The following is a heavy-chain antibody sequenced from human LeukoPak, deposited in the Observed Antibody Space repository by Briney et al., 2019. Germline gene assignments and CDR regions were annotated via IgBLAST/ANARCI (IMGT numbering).Heavy chain of an antibody. J-gene: IGHJ6*03. CDR2: IIPKFGTA. D-gene: IGHD3-9*01. CDR3: ARAIYYDVMTGYYDYYSYYMDV. Sequence: GSSVKVSCKASADTFSRYAISWVRQAPAQGLEWMGRIIPKFGTAKYAQRFRGRVTITADKSTTTAYMELSSLRSEDTAVYYCARAIYYDVMTGYYDYYSYYMDVWGDGTTVTVSS. CDR1: ADTFSRYA. V-gene: IGHV1-69*06.